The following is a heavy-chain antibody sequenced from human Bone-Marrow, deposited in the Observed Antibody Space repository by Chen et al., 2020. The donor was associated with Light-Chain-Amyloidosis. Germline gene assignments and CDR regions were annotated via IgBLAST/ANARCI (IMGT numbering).Heavy chain of an antibody. J-gene: IGHJ4*02. D-gene: IGHD5-12*01. V-gene: IGHV5-51*01. Sequence: EVQLEQSGPEVKKPGESLKISGKGSGYTFPNYWIGWVRQMAGKGLEWMGVIYPDDSVARYSPSFEGQLTISADKSITTAYLQWRSLKASDTAMYYCARRRDGYNFDYWGQGTLVTVSS. CDR2: IYPDDSVA. CDR3: ARRRDGYNFDY. CDR1: GYTFPNYW.